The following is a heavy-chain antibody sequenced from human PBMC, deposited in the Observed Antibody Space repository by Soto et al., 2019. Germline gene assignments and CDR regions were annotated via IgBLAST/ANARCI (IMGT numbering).Heavy chain of an antibody. D-gene: IGHD3-22*01. J-gene: IGHJ5*02. CDR2: IIPILGIA. CDR3: ARDLNDSSGYYSSWFDP. V-gene: IGHV1-69*08. CDR1: GGTFSSYT. Sequence: QVQLVQSGAEVKKPGSSVKVSCKASGGTFSSYTISWVRQAPGQGLEWMGRIIPILGIANYAQKFQGRVTITADKSTSTAYMELSSLRSEDTAVYYCARDLNDSSGYYSSWFDPWGQGTLVTVSS.